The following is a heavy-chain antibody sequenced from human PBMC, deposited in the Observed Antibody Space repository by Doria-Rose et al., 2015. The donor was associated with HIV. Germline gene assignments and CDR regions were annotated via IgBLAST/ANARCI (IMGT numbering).Heavy chain of an antibody. CDR2: TYYTGTS. J-gene: IGHJ4*02. CDR3: ARMGSYRELDY. CDR1: GASVSSRGYY. Sequence: QVRLQESGPGLVQPSETLSLTCSVSGASVSSRGYYWNWIRQVPGKGLESLGYTYYTGTSDYSPSLKSRLNMAVDTSKNQFSLKLSFVTVADTAVYYCARMGSYRELDYWGQGALVIVSA. V-gene: IGHV4-31*04. D-gene: IGHD3-3*01.